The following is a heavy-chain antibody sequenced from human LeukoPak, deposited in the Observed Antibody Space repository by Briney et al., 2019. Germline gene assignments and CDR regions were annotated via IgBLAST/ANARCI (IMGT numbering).Heavy chain of an antibody. J-gene: IGHJ4*02. CDR1: GGSISSGSYY. V-gene: IGHV4-61*02. CDR2: IYTSGST. D-gene: IGHD2-2*01. CDR3: ARVVPAAMGGGYFDY. Sequence: SQTLSLTCTVSGGSISSGSYYWSWIRHPAGKGLEWIGRIYTSGSTNYNPSLKSRVTISVDTSKNQFSLKLSSVTAADTAVYYCARVVPAAMGGGYFDYWGQGTLVTVSS.